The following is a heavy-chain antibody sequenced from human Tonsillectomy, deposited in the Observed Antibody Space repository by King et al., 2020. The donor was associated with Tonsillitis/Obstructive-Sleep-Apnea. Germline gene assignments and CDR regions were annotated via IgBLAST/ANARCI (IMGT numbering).Heavy chain of an antibody. J-gene: IGHJ4*02. CDR3: ARDGSQGFDY. CDR1: GFTFSSYS. D-gene: IGHD3-10*01. V-gene: IGHV3-21*01. Sequence: VQLVESGGGLVKPAGSLRLSCAASGFTFSSYSMNWVRQAPGKGLEWVSSISSSSSYIYYADSVKGRFTISRDNAKNSLYLQMNSLRAEDTAVYYCARDGSQGFDYWGQGTLVTVSS. CDR2: ISSSSSYI.